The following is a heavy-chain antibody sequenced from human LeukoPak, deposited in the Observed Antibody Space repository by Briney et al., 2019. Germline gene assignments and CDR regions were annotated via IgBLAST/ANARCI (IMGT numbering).Heavy chain of an antibody. CDR2: IYYSGST. V-gene: IGHV4-31*03. J-gene: IGHJ5*02. D-gene: IGHD4-17*01. Sequence: SETLSLTCTVSGGSISSGGYYWSWIRQHPGKGLEWIGYIYYSGSTYYNPSLKSRVTISVDTSKNQFSLKLSSVTAADTAVYYCGSLFGDYRWFDPWGQGTLVTVSS. CDR1: GGSISSGGYY. CDR3: GSLFGDYRWFDP.